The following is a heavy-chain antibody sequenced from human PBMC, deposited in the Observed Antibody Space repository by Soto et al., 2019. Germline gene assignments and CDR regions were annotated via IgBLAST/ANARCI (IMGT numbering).Heavy chain of an antibody. CDR1: GGSISSYY. CDR2: IYYSGST. Sequence: QVQLQESGPGLVKPSETLSLTCTVSGGSISSYYWSWIRQPPGKGLEWIGYIYYSGSTNYNPSLKTRVPISADTSKNQFSLQLSSVTAADTAVYYCARTGSYDFWRGYSHYYGMVVWGQGTTVTVSS. CDR3: ARTGSYDFWRGYSHYYGMVV. J-gene: IGHJ6*02. V-gene: IGHV4-59*01. D-gene: IGHD3-3*01.